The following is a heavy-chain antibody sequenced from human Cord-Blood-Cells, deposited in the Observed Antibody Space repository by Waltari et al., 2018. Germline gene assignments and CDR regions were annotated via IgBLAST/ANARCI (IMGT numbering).Heavy chain of an antibody. V-gene: IGHV3-48*03. J-gene: IGHJ4*02. CDR1: GLTSIRYE. CDR2: ISSSGSTI. Sequence: EVQLVASGGGLVQPGGSLRLSFDASGLTSIRYEMNWVRQAPGKGLEWVSNISSSGSTIYYADSVKGRFTISRDNAKNSLYLQMNSLRAEDTAVYYCARESSSWHWGQGTLVTVSS. CDR3: ARESSSWH. D-gene: IGHD6-13*01.